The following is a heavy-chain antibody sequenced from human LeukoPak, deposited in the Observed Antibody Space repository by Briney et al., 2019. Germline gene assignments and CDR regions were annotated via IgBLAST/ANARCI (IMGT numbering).Heavy chain of an antibody. V-gene: IGHV3-23*01. D-gene: IGHD6-19*01. CDR1: GFTFSSTS. Sequence: GGSLRLSCAASGFTFSSTSMNWVRQAPGKGLEWVSAISGSGASTYYADSVKGRFTISRDNSKNTLYVQMNSLRAEDTAVYYCAKDSSGWLDYWGQGTLVTVSS. CDR3: AKDSSGWLDY. J-gene: IGHJ4*02. CDR2: ISGSGAST.